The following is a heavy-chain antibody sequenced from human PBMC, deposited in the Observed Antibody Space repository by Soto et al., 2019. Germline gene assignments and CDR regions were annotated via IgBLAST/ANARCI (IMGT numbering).Heavy chain of an antibody. J-gene: IGHJ4*02. D-gene: IGHD4-17*01. CDR2: IYYSGST. CDR1: GGSISSSTYY. V-gene: IGHV4-39*01. Sequence: QLPLQESGPGLVKPSETLSLTCTVSGGSISSSTYYWGWIRQPPVKGLEWIGSIYYSGSTYYNPSLKSRVTISVDTSKNQFSLKLSSVTAADTAVYYCANSYGDYVSYWGQGTLVTVSS. CDR3: ANSYGDYVSY.